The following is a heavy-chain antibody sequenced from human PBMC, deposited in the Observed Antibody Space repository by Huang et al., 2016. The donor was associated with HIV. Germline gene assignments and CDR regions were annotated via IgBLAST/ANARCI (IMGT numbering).Heavy chain of an antibody. D-gene: IGHD2-21*02. Sequence: QVRLHQWGTGVLKPSETLSLKCAVYGGSFNGPFWTWIRQSPGKGLDWIGEIDHRGTTSSNPSLKSRVTMSLDTSKSQFYLNLTSVTATDTATYYCARPRMTEGNSDSTWSYFDSWGQGTPVIVSS. CDR1: GGSFNGPF. V-gene: IGHV4-34*01. J-gene: IGHJ4*02. CDR2: IDHRGTT. CDR3: ARPRMTEGNSDSTWSYFDS.